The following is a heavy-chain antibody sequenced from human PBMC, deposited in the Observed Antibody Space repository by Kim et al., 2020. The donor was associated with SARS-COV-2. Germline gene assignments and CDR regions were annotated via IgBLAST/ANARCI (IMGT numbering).Heavy chain of an antibody. CDR2: IDPHGYVI. CDR1: GFAFSTNW. CDR3: TSPGPVGH. V-gene: IGHV3-74*01. D-gene: IGHD1-26*01. J-gene: IGHJ4*02. Sequence: GGSLRLSCEASGFAFSTNWMHWVRQAPGKGLVWVSRIDPHGYVINYGDSAQGRFTISRDNARSTVYLQMTSLGVDDTAVYYCTSPGPVGHRGQGTLVTVSS.